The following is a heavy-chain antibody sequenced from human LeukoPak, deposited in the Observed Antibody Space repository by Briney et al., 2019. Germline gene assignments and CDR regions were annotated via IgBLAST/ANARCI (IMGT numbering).Heavy chain of an antibody. V-gene: IGHV3-30-3*01. CDR3: ATGGVVVPAAIQGKYYYYGMDV. CDR1: GFTFSSYA. CDR2: ISYDGSNK. Sequence: PGGSLRLSRAASGFTFSSYAMHWVRRAPGKGLEWVAVISYDGSNKYYADSVKGRFTISRDNSKNTLYLQMNSLRAEDTAVYYCATGGVVVPAAIQGKYYYYGMDVWGQGTTVTVSS. D-gene: IGHD2-2*02. J-gene: IGHJ6*02.